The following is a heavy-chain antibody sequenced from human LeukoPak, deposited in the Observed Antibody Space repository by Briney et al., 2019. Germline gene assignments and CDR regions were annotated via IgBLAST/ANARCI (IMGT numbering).Heavy chain of an antibody. CDR3: ARDWGVSARPGYMDV. J-gene: IGHJ6*03. V-gene: IGHV4-59*01. D-gene: IGHD6-6*01. Sequence: PSETLSLTCTVSGGSISNYYWSWLRQPPGKGLEWIGYIYYSGSTKYNPSLKSRVTISVDTSKNQFSLRLSPVTAADTAVYYCARDWGVSARPGYMDVWGKGTTVTVSS. CDR2: IYYSGST. CDR1: GGSISNYY.